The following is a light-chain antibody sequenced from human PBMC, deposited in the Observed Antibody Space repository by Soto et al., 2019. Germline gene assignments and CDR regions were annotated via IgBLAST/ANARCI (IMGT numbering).Light chain of an antibody. CDR1: QSVSRNS. CDR2: GAS. CDR3: QQDGTSPPT. Sequence: EIALTQSPGTLSLSPGERATLSCRASQSVSRNSLAWYQQQPGQAPRLLIYGASSRATDIPDRFSGSGSGTDFTLIVSRLEPEDCAVYFCQQDGTSPPTFGPGTKVDIK. V-gene: IGKV3-20*01. J-gene: IGKJ3*01.